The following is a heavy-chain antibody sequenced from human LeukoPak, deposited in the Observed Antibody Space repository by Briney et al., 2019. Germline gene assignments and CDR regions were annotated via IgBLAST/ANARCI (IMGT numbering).Heavy chain of an antibody. CDR3: ARAGGLPLAVAGDY. J-gene: IGHJ4*02. V-gene: IGHV1-18*01. D-gene: IGHD6-19*01. Sequence: GASAKVSCKASGYTFTSYGISWVRQAPGQGLEWMGWISAYNGNTNYAQMLQGRVTMTTDTSTSTAYMELRSLRSDDTAMYYCARAGGLPLAVAGDYWGQGTLVTVSS. CDR2: ISAYNGNT. CDR1: GYTFTSYG.